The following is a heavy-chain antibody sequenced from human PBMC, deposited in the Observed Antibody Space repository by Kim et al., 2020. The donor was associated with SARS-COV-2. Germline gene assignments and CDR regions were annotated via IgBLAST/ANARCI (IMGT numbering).Heavy chain of an antibody. D-gene: IGHD2-15*01. CDR3: ASAGIGWNAFDI. V-gene: IGHV3-11*01. Sequence: YADSVKRRFTISRDNAKKSLYLQMNRLRAEDTAVYYCASAGIGWNAFDIWGLGTMVTVSS. J-gene: IGHJ3*02.